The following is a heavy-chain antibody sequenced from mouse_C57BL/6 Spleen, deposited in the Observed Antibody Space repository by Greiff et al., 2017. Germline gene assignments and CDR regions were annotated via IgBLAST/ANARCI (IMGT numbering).Heavy chain of an antibody. Sequence: VQRVESGPGLVAPSQSLSITCTVSGFSLTSYGVHWVRQPPGRGLEWLVVIWRDGGTTYNSALKSSLSTSTDNSKRQVFLKMNGLQTDDTAMYYCARQGIYHYGSNYGGYAMDYWGQGTSVTVSS. V-gene: IGHV2-6-1*01. CDR1: GFSLTSYG. J-gene: IGHJ4*01. D-gene: IGHD1-1*01. CDR3: ARQGIYHYGSNYGGYAMDY. CDR2: IWRDGGT.